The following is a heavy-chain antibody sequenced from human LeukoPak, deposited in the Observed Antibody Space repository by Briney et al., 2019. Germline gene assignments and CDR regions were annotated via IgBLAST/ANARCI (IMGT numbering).Heavy chain of an antibody. J-gene: IGHJ4*02. CDR2: INPNSGGT. Sequence: GASVKVSCKASGYTFTGYYMHLVRRAPGQGLEWMGWINPNSGGTNYAQKFQGRVTMTRDTSISTAYMELSRLRSDDTAVYYCARLVGGYDSYYFDYWGQGTLVTVSS. D-gene: IGHD5-12*01. CDR1: GYTFTGYY. CDR3: ARLVGGYDSYYFDY. V-gene: IGHV1-2*02.